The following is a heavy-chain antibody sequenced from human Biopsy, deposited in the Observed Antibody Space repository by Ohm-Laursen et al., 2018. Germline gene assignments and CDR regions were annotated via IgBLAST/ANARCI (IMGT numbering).Heavy chain of an antibody. J-gene: IGHJ6*02. CDR3: ARELGNGMDV. CDR1: GFTFSDYY. V-gene: IGHV3-11*01. CDR2: ITNTGRTV. Sequence: GSLRLSCAASGFTFSDYYMNWIRQAPGKGLEWVSFITNTGRTVYADSVKGRFTISRDNADNSLHLQMKSLRAEDTAVYYCARELGNGMDVWGQWTPVTVSS.